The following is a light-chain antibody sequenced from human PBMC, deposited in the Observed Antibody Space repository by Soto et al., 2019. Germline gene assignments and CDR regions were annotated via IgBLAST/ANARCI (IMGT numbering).Light chain of an antibody. J-gene: IGKJ5*01. CDR3: QQANSFLGIT. V-gene: IGKV1D-12*01. CDR2: ATS. CDR1: QGFSNW. Sequence: DIQMTQSPSSVSASVGDRVTITCRASQGFSNWLAWYQQTPVKAPKLLIYATSILESGVPSRFSGSGSGTDFTLTINNLQPEDFATYYCQQANSFLGITFGQGTRLEIK.